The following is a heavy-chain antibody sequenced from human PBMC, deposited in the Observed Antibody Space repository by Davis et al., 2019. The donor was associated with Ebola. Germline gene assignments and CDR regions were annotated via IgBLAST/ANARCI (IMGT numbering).Heavy chain of an antibody. CDR1: GFIFDDYA. CDR3: ARDRRSYYGYYGMDV. D-gene: IGHD1-26*01. V-gene: IGHV3-9*01. J-gene: IGHJ6*02. Sequence: PGGSLRLSCAASGFIFDDYAMHWVRQAPGKGLEWVSGISWNSGSIGYADSVKGRFTISRDNTKNSLYLQMNSLRAEDTAVYYCARDRRSYYGYYGMDVWGQGTTVTVSS. CDR2: ISWNSGSI.